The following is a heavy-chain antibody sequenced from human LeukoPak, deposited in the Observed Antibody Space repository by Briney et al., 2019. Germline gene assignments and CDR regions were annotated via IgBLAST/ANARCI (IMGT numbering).Heavy chain of an antibody. CDR1: GGSISNGGYY. CDR3: ARGRGRNYYDSSPAWFDP. Sequence: KPSETLSLTCTVSGGSISNGGYYWSWIRQPPEKGLEWIAYIYYTGTTYYNPSLKSRVTISLDTSKNQFSLKLSSVTAADTALYYCARGRGRNYYDSSPAWFDPWGQGTLVTVSS. CDR2: IYYTGTT. D-gene: IGHD3-22*01. V-gene: IGHV4-31*03. J-gene: IGHJ5*02.